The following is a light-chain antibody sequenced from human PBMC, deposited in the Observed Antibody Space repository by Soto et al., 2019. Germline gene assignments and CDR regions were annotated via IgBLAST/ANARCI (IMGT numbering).Light chain of an antibody. CDR2: RAS. Sequence: EIVLTQSPDTLSLSPGERATLSCRASQSISSTQLVWYQQRPGQAPRLLIYRASARATGIPARFSGSGSGTEFTLTIGSLQSEDSAVYYCQQYQNLWTFGQGTKVEIK. J-gene: IGKJ1*01. CDR1: QSISST. CDR3: QQYQNLWT. V-gene: IGKV3-15*01.